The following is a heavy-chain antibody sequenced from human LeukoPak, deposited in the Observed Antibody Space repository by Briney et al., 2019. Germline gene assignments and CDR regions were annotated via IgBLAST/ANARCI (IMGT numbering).Heavy chain of an antibody. D-gene: IGHD4-11*01. V-gene: IGHV3-7*01. CDR3: ARERIGSKGRGWFDP. Sequence: PGGSLRLSCAASGFTFSNYWMSWIRQAPGKGLEWVANMKQDGSERYYVDSVKGRFTISRDNPKNSLFLQMNSLRAEDTAVYYCARERIGSKGRGWFDPWGQGTLVTVSS. J-gene: IGHJ5*02. CDR2: MKQDGSER. CDR1: GFTFSNYW.